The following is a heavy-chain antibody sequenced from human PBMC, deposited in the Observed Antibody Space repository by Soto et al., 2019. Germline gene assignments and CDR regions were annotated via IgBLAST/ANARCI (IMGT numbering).Heavy chain of an antibody. J-gene: IGHJ5*02. V-gene: IGHV1-18*01. CDR1: GYTFTSYG. CDR3: ATATGAYGIS. Sequence: QVQLVQSGAEGKKPGASVKVSCKASGYTFTSYGISWVRQAPGQGLEWMGWISAYNGNTNYAQKLXGXAXMXXDASTSTAYMELRGLRSDDTAVYYCATATGAYGISWGQGTLVTVSS. D-gene: IGHD5-12*01. CDR2: ISAYNGNT.